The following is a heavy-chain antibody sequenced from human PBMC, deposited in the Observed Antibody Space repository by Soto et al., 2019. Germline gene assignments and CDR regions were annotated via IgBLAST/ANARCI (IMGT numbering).Heavy chain of an antibody. CDR1: GFTFSSYE. CDR3: ARTVPSGSYHAAFDI. D-gene: IGHD1-26*01. J-gene: IGHJ3*02. V-gene: IGHV3-48*03. Sequence: LRLSCAASGFTFSSYEIDWVRRSPCKGLDLVSYISSSGSTIYYADSVKGRFTISRDNAKNSLYLQMNSLRAEDTAVYYCARTVPSGSYHAAFDIWGQGTMVTVSS. CDR2: ISSSGSTI.